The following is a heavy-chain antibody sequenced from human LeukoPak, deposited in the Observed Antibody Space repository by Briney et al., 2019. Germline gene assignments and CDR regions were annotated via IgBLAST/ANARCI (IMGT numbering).Heavy chain of an antibody. Sequence: SETLSLTGTVSGGSISSYYWSWIRQPPGKGLEWIGYIYYSGSTNYNPSLKSRVTISVDTSKNQFSLKLSSVTAADTAVYYCARATVYDFWSGYYEFDYWGQGTLVTVSS. CDR3: ARATVYDFWSGYYEFDY. CDR1: GGSISSYY. V-gene: IGHV4-59*01. D-gene: IGHD3-3*01. J-gene: IGHJ4*02. CDR2: IYYSGST.